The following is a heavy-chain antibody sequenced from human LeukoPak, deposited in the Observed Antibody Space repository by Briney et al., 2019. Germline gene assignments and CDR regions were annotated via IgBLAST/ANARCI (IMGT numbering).Heavy chain of an antibody. CDR1: GFTVSSNY. Sequence: GGSLRLSCAASGFTVSSNYMSWVRQAPGKGLEWVSVIYSGGSTYYADSVKGRFTISRDNSKNTLYLQMNSLRAEDTAVYYCARVLRGYSSSCYGYWGQGTLVTVSS. CDR3: ARVLRGYSSSCYGY. D-gene: IGHD6-13*01. CDR2: IYSGGST. J-gene: IGHJ4*02. V-gene: IGHV3-53*01.